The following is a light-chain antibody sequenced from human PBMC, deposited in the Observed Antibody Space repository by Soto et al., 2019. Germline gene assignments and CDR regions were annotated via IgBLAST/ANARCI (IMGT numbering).Light chain of an antibody. CDR1: SGHSSYA. CDR2: LSSDGSH. V-gene: IGLV4-69*01. J-gene: IGLJ2*01. CDR3: QTWDTGARVV. Sequence: HPVLTQSPSASASLGASVKLTCTLSSGHSSYAIEWHQQQPEKGPRYLMKLSSDGSHSKGDGIPDRFSGSSSGAERYLTISSLQSEDEADYYCQTWDTGARVVFGGGTKLTVL.